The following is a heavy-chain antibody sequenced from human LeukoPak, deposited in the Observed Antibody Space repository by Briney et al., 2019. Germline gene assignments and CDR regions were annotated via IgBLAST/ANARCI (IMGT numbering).Heavy chain of an antibody. Sequence: SETLSLTCTVSGGSISSYYWSWIRQPAGKGLEWIGRIYTTGSTKYNPSLKRGVNISVEKSKKQFSLKLSSVTAADTAVYYCARDRGDYGGPDYWGRGTLVTVSS. J-gene: IGHJ4*02. V-gene: IGHV4-4*07. CDR3: ARDRGDYGGPDY. D-gene: IGHD4-23*01. CDR1: GGSISSYY. CDR2: IYTTGST.